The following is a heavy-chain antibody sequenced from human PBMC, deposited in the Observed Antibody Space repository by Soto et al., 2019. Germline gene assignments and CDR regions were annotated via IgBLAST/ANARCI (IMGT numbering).Heavy chain of an antibody. Sequence: QVQLVQSGAEVKKPGSSVKVSCKASGGTFSSYTISWVRQAPGQGLEWMGRIIPILGIANYAQKFQGRVTITADKSTSTAYMELSSLRSEDTAVYYCARASYYDILTGFYTNDYWGQGTLVTVSS. V-gene: IGHV1-69*02. J-gene: IGHJ4*02. CDR3: ARASYYDILTGFYTNDY. CDR2: IIPILGIA. CDR1: GGTFSSYT. D-gene: IGHD3-9*01.